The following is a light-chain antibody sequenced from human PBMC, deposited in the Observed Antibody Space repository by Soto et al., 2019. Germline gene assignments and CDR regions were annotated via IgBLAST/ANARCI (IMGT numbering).Light chain of an antibody. CDR2: GNS. J-gene: IGLJ1*01. V-gene: IGLV1-40*01. CDR1: SSNIGAGYD. CDR3: QSYDSSLSAYV. Sequence: QSMLAQPPSVSGAPGQKVTISCTGSSSNIGAGYDLHWYQQLPGTAAKLLLYGNSNRPSGVPDRFSGSKSGTSASLAITGLQAEDEADYYCQSYDSSLSAYVFGTGTKLTVL.